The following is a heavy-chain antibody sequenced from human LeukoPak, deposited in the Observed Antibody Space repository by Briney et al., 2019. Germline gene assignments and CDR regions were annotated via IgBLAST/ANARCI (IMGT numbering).Heavy chain of an antibody. CDR2: IIPILGIA. CDR3: ARDTSGSWYYYWFDP. V-gene: IGHV1-69*04. J-gene: IGHJ5*02. Sequence: SVKVSCKASGGTFSSYAISWLRQAPGQGLEWMGRIIPILGIANYAQKFQGRVTITADKYTSTDYIDLSDLRADGTAGCYCARDTSGSWYYYWFDPWGKGTLVTVSS. D-gene: IGHD6-13*01. CDR1: GGTFSSYA.